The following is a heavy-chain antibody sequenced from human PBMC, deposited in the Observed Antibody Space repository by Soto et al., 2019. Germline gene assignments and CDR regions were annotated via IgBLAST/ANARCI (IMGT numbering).Heavy chain of an antibody. CDR2: INGDGSGT. V-gene: IGHV3-74*01. J-gene: IGHJ4*02. CDR3: ARGIFGSGTANDY. D-gene: IGHD3-10*01. Sequence: EVQLVESGGGLVQPGGSLRLSCAASGFTFSGSWMHWVRQAPGKGLVWVSRINGDGSGTSYADFVKGRFTISRDDAKNKVFLQMNGLRAEDTAVYYCARGIFGSGTANDYWGQGTLVTVSS. CDR1: GFTFSGSW.